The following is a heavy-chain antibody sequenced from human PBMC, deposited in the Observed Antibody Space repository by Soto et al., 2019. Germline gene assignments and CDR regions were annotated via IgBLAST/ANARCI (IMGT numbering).Heavy chain of an antibody. Sequence: PSETLSLTCTVSGGSISSSSYYWGWIRQPPGKGLEWIGSIYYSGSTYYNPSLKSRVTISVDTSKNQFSLKLSSVTAADTAVYYCARRTTGVTPLVAFDIWGQGTMVTVSS. CDR2: IYYSGST. V-gene: IGHV4-39*01. CDR1: GGSISSSSYY. D-gene: IGHD4-17*01. CDR3: ARRTTGVTPLVAFDI. J-gene: IGHJ3*02.